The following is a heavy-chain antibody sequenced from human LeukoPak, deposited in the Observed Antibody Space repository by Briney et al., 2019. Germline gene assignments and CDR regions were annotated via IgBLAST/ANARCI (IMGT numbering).Heavy chain of an antibody. CDR3: ASCRRWDGYKE. V-gene: IGHV3-11*04. Sequence: GGSLRLSCAASGFTFSDYYMSWIRQAPGKGPEWVSYISSSGSTIYYADSVKGRFTISRDNAKNSLYLQMNSLRAEDTAVYYCASCRRWDGYKEWGQGTLVTVSS. D-gene: IGHD5-24*01. CDR2: ISSSGSTI. CDR1: GFTFSDYY. J-gene: IGHJ4*02.